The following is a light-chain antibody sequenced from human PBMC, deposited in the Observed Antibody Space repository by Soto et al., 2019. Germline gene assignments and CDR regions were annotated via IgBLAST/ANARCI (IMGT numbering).Light chain of an antibody. CDR3: QQYDYLPLT. CDR2: DVS. CDR1: HDINNN. V-gene: IGKV1-33*01. Sequence: DIQMTQSPSSLSASVGDRVTITCQASHDINNNLNWYQHKPGTAPKLLIYDVSNLEEGVPSRFTGGGSGTDFNFTISNLQPEDIATYYCQQYDYLPLTFGGGTKVEIK. J-gene: IGKJ4*01.